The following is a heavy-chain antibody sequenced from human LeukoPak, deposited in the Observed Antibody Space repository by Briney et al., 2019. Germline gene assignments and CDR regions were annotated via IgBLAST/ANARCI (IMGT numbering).Heavy chain of an antibody. Sequence: PSETLSLTCTVSGGSINSSSYYWGWIRQPPGMGLEWIGSIYYSGSTYYNPSLKSRVTISVDTSKNHFSLKLRSVTAADTAVYYCARQGPSHSPGPYNWFDPWGQGTLVTVSS. V-gene: IGHV4-39*01. CDR2: IYYSGST. CDR3: ARQGPSHSPGPYNWFDP. CDR1: GGSINSSSYY. J-gene: IGHJ5*02. D-gene: IGHD1-14*01.